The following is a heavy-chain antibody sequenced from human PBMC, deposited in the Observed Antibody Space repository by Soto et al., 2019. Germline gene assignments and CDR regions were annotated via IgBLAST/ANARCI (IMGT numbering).Heavy chain of an antibody. J-gene: IGHJ4*02. CDR2: IWYDGSNK. CDR3: ARGGGYFFDY. V-gene: IGHV3-33*01. CDR1: GFTFSSYG. Sequence: QVQLVESGGGVVQPGRSLRLSCAASGFTFSSYGMHWVRQAPGKGLEWVAVIWYDGSNKYYADSVKGRFTISRDNSKNPLYLQMNSLRAEDTAVYYCARGGGYFFDYWGQGTLVTVSS.